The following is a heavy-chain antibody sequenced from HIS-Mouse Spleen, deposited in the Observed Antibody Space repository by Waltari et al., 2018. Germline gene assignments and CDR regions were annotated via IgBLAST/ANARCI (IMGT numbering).Heavy chain of an antibody. Sequence: QVQLQESGPGLVKPSETLSLTCRVSGYSISSGYYLGWTRPPPWKGLEWIGTIYHSGSTYYNPSLKSRVTISVDTSKNQFSLKLSSVTAADTAVYYCARDGHKQALVVVTAFDYWGQGTLVTVSS. CDR3: ARDGHKQALVVVTAFDY. D-gene: IGHD3-22*01. J-gene: IGHJ4*02. V-gene: IGHV4-38-2*02. CDR2: IYHSGST. CDR1: GYSISSGYY.